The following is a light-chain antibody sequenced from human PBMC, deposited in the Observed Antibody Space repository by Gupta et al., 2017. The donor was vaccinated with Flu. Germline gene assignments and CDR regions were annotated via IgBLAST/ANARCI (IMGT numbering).Light chain of an antibody. CDR3: AAWDDSLNGLV. J-gene: IGLJ2*01. CDR2: RDD. Sequence: QSVLTQPPSASGPPGQRVTITCSGSSSNIGSNFVYWYQQLPGTAPKLLIYRDDQRPSGVPDRFSGSKSGTSATMAISWLRAEDEADYYCAAWDDSLNGLVFGGGTKLTVL. CDR1: SSNIGSNF. V-gene: IGLV1-47*01.